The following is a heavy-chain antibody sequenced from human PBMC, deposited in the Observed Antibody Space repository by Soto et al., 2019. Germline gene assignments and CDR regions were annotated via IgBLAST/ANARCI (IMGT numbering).Heavy chain of an antibody. CDR1: VGSISSSSYY. J-gene: IGHJ6*02. V-gene: IGHV4-39*01. D-gene: IGHD3-16*01. CDR2: IYYSGST. CDR3: ARHVWGFGYYYYYGMDV. Sequence: PSETLSLTCTVSVGSISSSSYYWGWIRQPPGKGLEWIGSIYYSGSTYYNPSLKSRVTISVDTSKNQFSLKLSSVTAADTAVYYCARHVWGFGYYYYYGMDVWGQGTTVTVSS.